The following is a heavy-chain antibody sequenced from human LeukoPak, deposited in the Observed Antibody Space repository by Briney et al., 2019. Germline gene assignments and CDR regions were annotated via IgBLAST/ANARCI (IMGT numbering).Heavy chain of an antibody. CDR3: ARRGHGGAYDSFFDY. J-gene: IGHJ4*02. V-gene: IGHV3-23*01. CDR1: GFTFSIYA. CDR2: IIGSGGST. Sequence: QTGRSLRLSCAASGFTFSIYAMSWVRQAPGKGPEWVSAIIGSGGSTYYADSVKGRFTISRDNSKNTLYLQMSSLRAEDTAVYYCARRGHGGAYDSFFDYWGQGTLVTVSS. D-gene: IGHD3-10*01.